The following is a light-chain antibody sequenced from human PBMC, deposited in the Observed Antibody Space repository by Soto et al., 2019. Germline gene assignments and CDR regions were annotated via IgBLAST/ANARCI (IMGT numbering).Light chain of an antibody. J-gene: IGKJ3*01. V-gene: IGKV3-20*01. Sequence: EIVLTQSPGTLSVSPGERATLSCRASQSVGYLAWYQQKPGRAPRLLIDGSSSRDAGIPERVSGSGSGTASTLTISRLEPEDVAVYYCQQYGTSAGFTFGPGTKVDI. CDR1: QSVGY. CDR3: QQYGTSAGFT. CDR2: GSS.